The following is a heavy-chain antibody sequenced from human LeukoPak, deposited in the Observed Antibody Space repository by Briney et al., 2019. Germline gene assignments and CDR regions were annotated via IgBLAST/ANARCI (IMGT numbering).Heavy chain of an antibody. J-gene: IGHJ4*02. CDR2: IYYSGST. Sequence: SQTLSLTCTVSGGSISSGGYYWSWIRQHPGQGLEWIGYIYYSGSTYYNPSLKSRVTISVDTSKNQFSLKLSSVTAADTAVYYCARFYYSTAIVRDYWGQGTLVTVSS. CDR3: ARFYYSTAIVRDY. D-gene: IGHD3-10*01. V-gene: IGHV4-31*03. CDR1: GGSISSGGYY.